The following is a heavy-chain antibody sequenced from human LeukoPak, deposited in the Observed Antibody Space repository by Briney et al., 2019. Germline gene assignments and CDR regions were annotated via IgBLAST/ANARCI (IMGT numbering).Heavy chain of an antibody. CDR1: GFTFSSYW. CDR2: IKQDGSEK. Sequence: GGSLRLSCAASGFTFSSYWMSWVRQAPGKGLEWVANIKQDGSEKYYVDSVKGRFTISRDNAKNLLYLQMNSPRAEDTAVYYCARDLVVVVTASTAFDYWGQGTLVTVSS. CDR3: ARDLVVVVTASTAFDY. V-gene: IGHV3-7*05. D-gene: IGHD2-21*02. J-gene: IGHJ4*02.